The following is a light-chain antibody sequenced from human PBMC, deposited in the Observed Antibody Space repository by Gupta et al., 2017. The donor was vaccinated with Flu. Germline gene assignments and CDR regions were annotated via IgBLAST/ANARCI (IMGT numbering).Light chain of an antibody. V-gene: IGKV1-39*01. J-gene: IGKJ4*01. Sequence: DIQMTQSPSSLSASVGDRVTITCRASQSISSYLNWYQQKPGKAPKLLTYAASSLQSGVPSRFSGRGIGTDFTLTISSRQTEDFAPYYFQQSYSTPPITSGAGTKVQIQ. CDR3: QQSYSTPPIT. CDR2: AAS. CDR1: QSISSY.